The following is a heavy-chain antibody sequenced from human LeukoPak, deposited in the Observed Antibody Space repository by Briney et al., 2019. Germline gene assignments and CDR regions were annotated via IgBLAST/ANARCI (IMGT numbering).Heavy chain of an antibody. D-gene: IGHD2-2*01. J-gene: IGHJ2*01. CDR2: IYYSGST. CDR3: ARVIVVVPAAIPNYWYFDL. V-gene: IGHV4-61*01. CDR1: GGSFSSGSYY. Sequence: SETLSLTCTVSGGSFSSGSYYWSWIRQPPGEGLEWIGYIYYSGSTNYNPSLKSRVTISVDRSKNQFSLKLSSVTAADTAVYYCARVIVVVPAAIPNYWYFDLWGRGTLVTVSS.